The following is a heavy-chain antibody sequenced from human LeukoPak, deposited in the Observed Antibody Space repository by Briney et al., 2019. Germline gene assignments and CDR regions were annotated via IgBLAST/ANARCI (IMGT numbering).Heavy chain of an antibody. Sequence: PGGSLRLSCAASGFTFSSYGMHWVRQAPGKGLEWVAFIRYDGSNKYYADSVKGRFTISRDKSKNTLSLQMNGLRVEDTAVYYCAKLRILEDLDAFDIWGQGTMVTVSS. CDR3: AKLRILEDLDAFDI. V-gene: IGHV3-30*02. CDR1: GFTFSSYG. CDR2: IRYDGSNK. D-gene: IGHD1-1*01. J-gene: IGHJ3*02.